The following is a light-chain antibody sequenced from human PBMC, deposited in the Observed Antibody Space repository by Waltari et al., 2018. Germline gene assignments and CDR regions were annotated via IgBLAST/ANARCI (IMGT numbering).Light chain of an antibody. V-gene: IGKV3-11*01. J-gene: IGKJ4*01. CDR3: QQRSNWPPLT. CDR1: QSVSSY. Sequence: VLTQSPATLSLSPGERATLSCRASQSVSSYLNWYQQKPGQAPRLLIYDASNRATGIPARFSGSGSGTDFTLTISSLEPEDFAVYYCQQRSNWPPLTFGGGTKVEIK. CDR2: DAS.